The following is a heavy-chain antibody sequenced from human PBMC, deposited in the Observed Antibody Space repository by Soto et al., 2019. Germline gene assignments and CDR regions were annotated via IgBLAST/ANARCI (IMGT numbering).Heavy chain of an antibody. Sequence: EVQLSESGGGLVQPGGSLKLSCVGSGFSFRKYAMNWVRQAPGKGLEWVSGISGSGGSGRGFYADPVKGRFTISRDNSKHTLYLEMNSLRAEDTVVYYCAKDLYDYSSALDFCGQGTLVTVSS. CDR3: AKDLYDYSSALDF. CDR2: ISGSGGSGRG. J-gene: IGHJ4*02. CDR1: GFSFRKYA. D-gene: IGHD4-4*01. V-gene: IGHV3-23*01.